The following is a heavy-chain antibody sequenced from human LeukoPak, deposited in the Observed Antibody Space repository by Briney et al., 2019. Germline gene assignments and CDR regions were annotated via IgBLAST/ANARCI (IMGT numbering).Heavy chain of an antibody. J-gene: IGHJ4*02. CDR2: IKSKSDGGTT. Sequence: GGSLRLSCAVFGSGFPFSRAWMSWVRQAPGKGLEWVGRIKSKSDGGTTDYAASVKGRFTISRDNAKNSLYLQMNSLRAEDTAVYHCAKEVGGSGSFWGQGTLVTVSS. V-gene: IGHV3-15*01. D-gene: IGHD3-10*01. CDR3: AKEVGGSGSF. CDR1: GFPFSRAW.